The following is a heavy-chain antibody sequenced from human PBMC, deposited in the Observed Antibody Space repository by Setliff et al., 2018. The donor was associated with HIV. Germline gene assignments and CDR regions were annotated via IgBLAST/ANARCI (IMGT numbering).Heavy chain of an antibody. CDR1: GYTFTSYG. J-gene: IGHJ3*02. CDR3: ARVAWYYSFWSGLGDAFDI. CDR2: VSAYSGNT. Sequence: ASVKVSCKASGYTFTSYGISWVRQAPGQGLEWMGWVSAYSGNTNYAQKLQGRVTMATDTSTSTAYMELRSLRSDDTAVYYCARVAWYYSFWSGLGDAFDIWGQGTMVTVSS. D-gene: IGHD3-3*01. V-gene: IGHV1-18*01.